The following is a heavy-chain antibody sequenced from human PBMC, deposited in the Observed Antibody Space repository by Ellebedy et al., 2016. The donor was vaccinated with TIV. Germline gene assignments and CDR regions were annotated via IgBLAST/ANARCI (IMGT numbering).Heavy chain of an antibody. V-gene: IGHV4-39*01. Sequence: MPSETLSLTCSVSGGSVSSTRYYWAWIRQPPGKGLAYIGSVYYSVSPYYNPSFKSRVTLSADTSKNQFSLNLRTVTAADTAVYYCARTDPWQPIDDWGQGILVSVSS. CDR3: ARTDPWQPIDD. CDR1: GGSVSSTRYY. D-gene: IGHD2-21*02. J-gene: IGHJ4*02. CDR2: VYYSVSP.